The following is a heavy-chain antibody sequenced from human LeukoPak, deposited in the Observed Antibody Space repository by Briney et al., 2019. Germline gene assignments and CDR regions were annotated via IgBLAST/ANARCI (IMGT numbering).Heavy chain of an antibody. V-gene: IGHV3-48*03. CDR2: ISSSGSTI. D-gene: IGHD4/OR15-4a*01. CDR1: GFSFGSFE. J-gene: IGHJ4*02. CDR3: ARFQGAHY. Sequence: PGGSLRLSCAASGFSFGSFEMNWVRQAPGKGLEWVSYISSSGSTIDYADSVKGRFTISRDNTKNSLYLQMNSLRAEDTAVYYCARFQGAHYWGQGTLVTVSS.